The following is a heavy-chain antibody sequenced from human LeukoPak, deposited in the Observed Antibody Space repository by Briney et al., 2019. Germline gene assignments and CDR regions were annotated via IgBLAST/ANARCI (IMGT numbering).Heavy chain of an antibody. CDR2: INTDGSST. CDR1: GFTFSSYW. Sequence: GGSLRLSCAASGFTFSSYWMHWVRQAPGKGLVRVSRINTDGSSTSYADSVKGRFTISRDNAKNTLYLQMNSLRAEDTAVYYCAKDRCSSTSCYANVDYMDVWGKGTTVTVSS. D-gene: IGHD2-2*01. J-gene: IGHJ6*03. CDR3: AKDRCSSTSCYANVDYMDV. V-gene: IGHV3-74*01.